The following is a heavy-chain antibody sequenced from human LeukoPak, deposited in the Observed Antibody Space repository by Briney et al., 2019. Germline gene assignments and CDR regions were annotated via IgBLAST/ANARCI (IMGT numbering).Heavy chain of an antibody. D-gene: IGHD3-3*01. CDR1: GYTFTSYT. CDR3: ASPPYYDFWSGYLYYFDY. V-gene: IGHV1-69*13. Sequence: GASVKVSCKASGYTFTSYTMNWVRQAPGQGLEWMGGIIPIFGTANYAQKFQGRVTITADESTSTAYMELSSLRSEDTAVYYCASPPYYDFWSGYLYYFDYWGQGTLVTVSS. J-gene: IGHJ4*02. CDR2: IIPIFGTA.